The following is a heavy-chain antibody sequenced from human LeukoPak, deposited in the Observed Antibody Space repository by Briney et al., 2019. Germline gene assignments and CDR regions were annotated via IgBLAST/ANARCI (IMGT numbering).Heavy chain of an antibody. V-gene: IGHV4-30-2*01. J-gene: IGHJ5*02. CDR2: IFHSGST. D-gene: IGHD2-2*01. Sequence: SETLSLTCTVSGGSISSGGYYWSWIRQPPGKGLEWIGYIFHSGSTSYNPSLKSRVTISVDKSKNQFSLKLNSVTAADTAVYFCAREYCGTTSCYWFDPWGQGTLVTVSS. CDR1: GGSISSGGYY. CDR3: AREYCGTTSCYWFDP.